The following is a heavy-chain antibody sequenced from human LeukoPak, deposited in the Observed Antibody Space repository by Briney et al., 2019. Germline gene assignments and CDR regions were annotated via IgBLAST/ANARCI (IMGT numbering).Heavy chain of an antibody. V-gene: IGHV1-18*04. CDR3: ARAGDYYYYGMDV. CDR2: ICAYNGNT. J-gene: IGHJ6*04. CDR1: GYTFTIYG. Sequence: VASVKVSCKASGYTFTIYGISWVRQAPGQGLEWMGWICAYNGNTNYAQKLQGRVSMTTDTSTSTAYMELRSLRSDDTAVYYCARAGDYYYYGMDVWGKGTTVTVSS. D-gene: IGHD2-8*02.